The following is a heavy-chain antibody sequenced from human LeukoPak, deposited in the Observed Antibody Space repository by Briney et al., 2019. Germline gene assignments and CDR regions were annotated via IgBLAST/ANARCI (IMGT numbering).Heavy chain of an antibody. J-gene: IGHJ4*02. CDR2: ISTSGRAT. D-gene: IGHD5/OR15-5a*01. Sequence: GGSLTLSCAASGFTFSTYAMTWVGQAPEKGLQWVSTISTSGRATYYADSVEGRFTISRDNSKNTLYLQMNSLRADDTAVYYCAKARGSSVYEQFDYWGQGTQVTVSP. V-gene: IGHV3-23*01. CDR1: GFTFSTYA. CDR3: AKARGSSVYEQFDY.